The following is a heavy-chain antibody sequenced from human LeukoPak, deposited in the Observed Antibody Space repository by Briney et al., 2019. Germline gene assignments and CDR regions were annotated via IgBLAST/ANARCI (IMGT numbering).Heavy chain of an antibody. V-gene: IGHV3-21*01. CDR2: ISSSSSYI. Sequence: PGGSLRLSCAASGFTFSSYSMNWVRQAPGKGLEWVSSISSSSSYIYYADSLKGRFTISRDNAKKSVYLQMNSLRAEDTAVYYCARVGGVWFGELFTWGQGTLVTVSS. J-gene: IGHJ5*02. CDR3: ARVGGVWFGELFT. CDR1: GFTFSSYS. D-gene: IGHD3-10*01.